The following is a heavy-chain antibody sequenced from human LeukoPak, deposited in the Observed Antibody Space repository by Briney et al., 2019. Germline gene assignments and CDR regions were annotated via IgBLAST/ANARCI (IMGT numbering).Heavy chain of an antibody. V-gene: IGHV4-39*02. CDR2: IYYSGST. J-gene: IGHJ4*02. Sequence: SETLSLTCNVSGGSISSGSYYWTWLPQAPEKGLVWIASIYYSGSTHYTPTLRSRVTISRDTSKNPLSLNLSSVSAADTSVYFCARWYEYWGQGTLVTVS. D-gene: IGHD4-23*01. CDR1: GGSISSGSYY. CDR3: ARWYEY.